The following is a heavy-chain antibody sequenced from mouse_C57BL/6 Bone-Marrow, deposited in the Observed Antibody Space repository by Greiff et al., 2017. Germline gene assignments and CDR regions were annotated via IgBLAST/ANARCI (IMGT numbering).Heavy chain of an antibody. D-gene: IGHD1-1*01. V-gene: IGHV1-63*01. CDR2: IYPGGGYT. J-gene: IGHJ4*01. CDR1: GYTFTNYW. Sequence: VQLQQSGAELVRPGTSVKMSCKASGYTFTNYWIGWAKQRPGHGLEWIGDIYPGGGYTNYNEKFKGKATLTADKSSSTAYMQFSSLTSEDSAIYYCARRDYGSSYVDYWGQGTSVTVSS. CDR3: ARRDYGSSYVDY.